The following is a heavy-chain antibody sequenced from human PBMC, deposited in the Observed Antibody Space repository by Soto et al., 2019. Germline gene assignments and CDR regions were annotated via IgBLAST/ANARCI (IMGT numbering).Heavy chain of an antibody. J-gene: IGHJ3*02. CDR3: ARVQLYYIDISGRPLNAFDI. CDR2: ISGSGVST. V-gene: IGHV3-23*01. Sequence: GGSLRLSCAASGFTFSSYAMSWVRQAQGKGLEWVSAISGSGVSTYYADSVKGRFTISRDNSKNTLYLQMNSLRAEDTAVYYCARVQLYYIDISGRPLNAFDIWGPGPMFTVS. CDR1: GFTFSSYA. D-gene: IGHD3-22*01.